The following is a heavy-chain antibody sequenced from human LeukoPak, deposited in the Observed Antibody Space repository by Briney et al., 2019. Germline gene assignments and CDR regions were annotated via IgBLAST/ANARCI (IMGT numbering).Heavy chain of an antibody. CDR1: GFRFDGYP. D-gene: IGHD4-17*01. Sequence: GESLTLSCTFSGFRFDGYPFMWVRQPPGKGLEWVGFIERRAYDGRRSYAEYVRRRFTISRDESARSVSLQMNSLKTEDTGIYYCGRVERGDNISWDAYYMDVWGKGTVVAVSS. J-gene: IGHJ6*03. V-gene: IGHV3-49*04. CDR2: IERRAYDGRR. CDR3: GRVERGDNISWDAYYMDV.